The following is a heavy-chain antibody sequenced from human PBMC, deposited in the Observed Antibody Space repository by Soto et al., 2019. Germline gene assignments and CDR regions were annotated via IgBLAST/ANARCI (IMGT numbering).Heavy chain of an antibody. J-gene: IGHJ6*02. CDR1: GGSISSGDYY. Sequence: SETLSLTCTVSGGSISSGDYYWSWIRQPPGKGLEWIGYIYYSGSTYYNPSLKSRVTISVDTSKNQFSLKLSSVTAADTAVYYCARDYSGYDFWSSYGMDVWGQGTKVTVSS. CDR3: ARDYSGYDFWSSYGMDV. CDR2: IYYSGST. V-gene: IGHV4-30-4*01. D-gene: IGHD5-12*01.